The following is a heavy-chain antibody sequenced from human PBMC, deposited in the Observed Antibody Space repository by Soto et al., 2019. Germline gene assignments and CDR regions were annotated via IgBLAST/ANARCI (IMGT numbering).Heavy chain of an antibody. Sequence: QVQLQQWGAGLLKPSETLSLTCAVYGGSFSGYYWSWIRQPPGKGLEWIGEINHSGSTNYNPSLKIRVTVSVDTSKNQFSLKLSSVTAADTAVYYCARDVVRGVIKGLYYYYYGMDVWGQGTTVTVSS. D-gene: IGHD3-10*02. CDR1: GGSFSGYY. CDR2: INHSGST. J-gene: IGHJ6*02. CDR3: ARDVVRGVIKGLYYYYYGMDV. V-gene: IGHV4-34*01.